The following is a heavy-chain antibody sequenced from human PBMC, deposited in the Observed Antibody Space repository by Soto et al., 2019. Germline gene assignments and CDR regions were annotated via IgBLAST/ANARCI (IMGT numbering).Heavy chain of an antibody. V-gene: IGHV1-8*01. CDR1: GYTFTSYD. Sequence: GASVKVSCKASGYTFTSYDINWVRQATGQGLEWMGWMNPNSGNTGYAQKFQGRVTMTRNTSISTAYMELSSLRSEDTAVYHCARYTTYYYDSSGYHASFDPWGQGTLVTVSS. CDR2: MNPNSGNT. D-gene: IGHD3-22*01. J-gene: IGHJ5*02. CDR3: ARYTTYYYDSSGYHASFDP.